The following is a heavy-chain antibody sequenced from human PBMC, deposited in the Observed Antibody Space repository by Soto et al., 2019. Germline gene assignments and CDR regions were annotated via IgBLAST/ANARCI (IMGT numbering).Heavy chain of an antibody. CDR2: IYWDGET. Sequence: QITLKESGPTLVKPTETLTLTCTFSGFSLRTSGVAVGWIRQPPGKALEWLALIYWDGETRYSPSLKSRLTITKDTPKNQVVLTMTNMDPVDTATYYCAQRPPVTMIFPNNWFDPWGQGILVTVSS. CDR1: GFSLRTSGVA. D-gene: IGHD3-22*01. CDR3: AQRPPVTMIFPNNWFDP. V-gene: IGHV2-5*02. J-gene: IGHJ5*02.